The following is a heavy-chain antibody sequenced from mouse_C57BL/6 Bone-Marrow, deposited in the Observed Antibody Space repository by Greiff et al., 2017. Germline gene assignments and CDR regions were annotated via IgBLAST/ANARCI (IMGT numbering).Heavy chain of an antibody. CDR3: ARHGYDYAWFAY. J-gene: IGHJ3*01. V-gene: IGHV5-6*01. D-gene: IGHD2-4*01. CDR2: ISSGGSYT. Sequence: EVMLVESGGDLVKPGGSLTLSCAASGFTFSSYGMSWVRQTPDKRLEWVATISSGGSYTYYPDRVKGRFTISRNNAKNTLYLQMSSLKSEDTAMYYYARHGYDYAWFAYWGQGTLVTVSA. CDR1: GFTFSSYG.